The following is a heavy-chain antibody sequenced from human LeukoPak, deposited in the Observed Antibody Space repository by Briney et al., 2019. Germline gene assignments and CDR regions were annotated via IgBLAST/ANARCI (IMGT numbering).Heavy chain of an antibody. J-gene: IGHJ3*02. Sequence: PGGSLRLSCAASGFTFSDYYMSWIRQAPGKGLEWVSYISSSGSTIYYADSVKGRFTISRDNAKNSLYLQMNSLRAEDTAVYYYARDRTRDTIFGVVICDAFDIWGQGTMVTVSS. D-gene: IGHD3-3*01. CDR2: ISSSGSTI. V-gene: IGHV3-11*04. CDR3: ARDRTRDTIFGVVICDAFDI. CDR1: GFTFSDYY.